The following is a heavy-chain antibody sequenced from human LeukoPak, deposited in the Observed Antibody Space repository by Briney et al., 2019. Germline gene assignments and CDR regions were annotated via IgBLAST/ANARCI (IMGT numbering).Heavy chain of an antibody. CDR2: INHSGSI. D-gene: IGHD3-3*02. Sequence: PSETLSLTCAVYGGSLCKYYWSWIRQPPGKGLEWIGEINHSGSINHNPSLKSRVTISIDTSKNQFSLKLTSVTAADTAVYYCAEVYIYGPKGDFWGQGTLVTVSS. CDR1: GGSLCKYY. V-gene: IGHV4-34*01. CDR3: AEVYIYGPKGDF. J-gene: IGHJ4*02.